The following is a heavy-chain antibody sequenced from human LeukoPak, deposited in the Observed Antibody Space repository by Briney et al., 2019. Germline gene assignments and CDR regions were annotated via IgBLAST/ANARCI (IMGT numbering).Heavy chain of an antibody. J-gene: IGHJ4*02. D-gene: IGHD6-19*01. V-gene: IGHV3-30*18. CDR2: ISYDGSNK. CDR1: GFTFSSYG. Sequence: GGSLRLSCAASGFTFSSYGMHWVRQAPGKGLEWVAVISYDGSNKYYADSVKGRFTISRDNSKNTLYLQMNSLRAEDTAVYYCVKDSVVRGIAVAGTGVDYWGQGTLVTVSS. CDR3: VKDSVVRGIAVAGTGVDY.